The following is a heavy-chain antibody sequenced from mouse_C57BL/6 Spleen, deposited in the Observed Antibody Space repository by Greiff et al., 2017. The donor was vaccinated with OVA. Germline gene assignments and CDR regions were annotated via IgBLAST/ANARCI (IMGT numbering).Heavy chain of an antibody. D-gene: IGHD1-1*01. J-gene: IGHJ3*01. V-gene: IGHV14-1*01. Sequence: VQLKQSGAELVRPGASVKLSCTASGFNIKDYYMHWVKQRPEQGLEWIGRIDPEDGDTEYAPKFQGKATMTADTSSNTAYLQLSSLTSEDTAVYYCTIYGSSPSWFAYWGQGTLVTVSA. CDR3: TIYGSSPSWFAY. CDR2: IDPEDGDT. CDR1: GFNIKDYY.